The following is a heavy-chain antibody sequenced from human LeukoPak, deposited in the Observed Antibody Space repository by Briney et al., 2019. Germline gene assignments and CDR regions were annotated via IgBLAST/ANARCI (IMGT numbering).Heavy chain of an antibody. CDR2: IYYSGST. CDR1: GGSISSYY. CDR3: ARQPGYSYGYFDY. V-gene: IGHV4-59*08. Sequence: PSETLSLTCTVSGGSISSYYWSWIRQPPGKGLEWIGYIYYSGSTNYNPSLKSRVTTSVDTSKNQFSLKLSSVTAADTAVYYCARQPGYSYGYFDYWGQGTLVTVSS. D-gene: IGHD5-18*01. J-gene: IGHJ4*02.